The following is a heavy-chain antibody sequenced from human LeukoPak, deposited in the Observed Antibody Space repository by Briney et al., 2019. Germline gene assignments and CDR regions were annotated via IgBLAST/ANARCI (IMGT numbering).Heavy chain of an antibody. CDR3: ARNRGSYFDY. CDR2: ISAYNGNT. D-gene: IGHD1-26*01. V-gene: IGHV1-18*04. J-gene: IGHJ4*02. Sequence: ASVRVSFKASGYTFTGYYMHWVRQAPGQGLEWMGWISAYNGNTNYAQKLQGRVTMTTDTSTSTAYMELRSLRSDDTAVYYCARNRGSYFDYWGQGTLVTVSS. CDR1: GYTFTGYY.